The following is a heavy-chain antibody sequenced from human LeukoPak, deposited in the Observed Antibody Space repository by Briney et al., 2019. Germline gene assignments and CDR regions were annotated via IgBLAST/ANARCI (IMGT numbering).Heavy chain of an antibody. CDR3: TRYCGGDCYWDDAFDI. D-gene: IGHD2-21*02. J-gene: IGHJ3*02. CDR2: IRSKAYGGTT. Sequence: PGGSLRLSCTASGFTFGDYAMSWFRQAPGKGLEWVGFIRSKAYGGTTEYAASVKGRFTISRDDSKSIAYLQMNSLKTEDTAVYYCTRYCGGDCYWDDAFDIWGQGTMVTVSS. CDR1: GFTFGDYA. V-gene: IGHV3-49*03.